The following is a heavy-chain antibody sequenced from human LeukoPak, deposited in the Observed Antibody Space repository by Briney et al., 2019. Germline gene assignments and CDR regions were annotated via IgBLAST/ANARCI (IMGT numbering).Heavy chain of an antibody. V-gene: IGHV1-8*01. CDR1: GYTSTSYD. J-gene: IGHJ4*02. Sequence: ASVKVSCKASGYTSTSYDINWVRQATGQGLEWMGWMNPNSGNTGYAQKFQGRVTMTRNTSISTAYMELRSLRSDDTAVYYCARAFIAAAGTDYWGQGTLVTVSS. CDR3: ARAFIAAAGTDY. D-gene: IGHD6-13*01. CDR2: MNPNSGNT.